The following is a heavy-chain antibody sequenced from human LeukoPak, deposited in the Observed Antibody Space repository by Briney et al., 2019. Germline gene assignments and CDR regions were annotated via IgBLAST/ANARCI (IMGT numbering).Heavy chain of an antibody. J-gene: IGHJ4*02. CDR1: GYTFTGYY. D-gene: IGHD1-26*01. Sequence: ASVKVSCKASGYTFTGYYMHWVRQAPGQGLEWMGWINPNSGGTNYAQKFQGRVTMTRDTSISTAYMELSRLRSDDTAVYYCARLPLSGSYIQGYYFDYWGQGTLVTVSS. CDR2: INPNSGGT. V-gene: IGHV1-2*02. CDR3: ARLPLSGSYIQGYYFDY.